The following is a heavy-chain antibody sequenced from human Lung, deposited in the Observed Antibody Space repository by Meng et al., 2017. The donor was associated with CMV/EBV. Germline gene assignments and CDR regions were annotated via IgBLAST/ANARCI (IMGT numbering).Heavy chain of an antibody. CDR2: INSDGSST. Sequence: GQLVGSGGGLVQPGGSLRLSCAASGFTFSNYWMHWVRQAPGKGLVWVSRINSDGSSTTYADSVKGRFTISRDNAKNTLHLQMNSLRVEDTAVYYCARGLYTASSGTTYYWGQGTLVTVSS. CDR3: ARGLYTASSGTTYY. V-gene: IGHV3-74*01. CDR1: GFTFSNYW. D-gene: IGHD2-2*02. J-gene: IGHJ4*02.